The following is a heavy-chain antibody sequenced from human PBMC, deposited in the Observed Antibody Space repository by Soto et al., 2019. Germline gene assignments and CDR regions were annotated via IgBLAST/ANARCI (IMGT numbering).Heavy chain of an antibody. J-gene: IGHJ4*02. CDR3: AKGGRQWLVTSDFNY. CDR1: GFTFSDYA. CDR2: VSHDGRNT. Sequence: VQLVESGGGVVQPGRSLRLSCAASGFTFSDYAMHWVRQAPGKGLEWVAVVSHDGRNTHYADSVKGRFTISRDSSKNTVSPEMTSLRAEDTAVDYCAKGGRQWLVTSDFNYWGQGALVTVSS. D-gene: IGHD6-19*01. V-gene: IGHV3-30*18.